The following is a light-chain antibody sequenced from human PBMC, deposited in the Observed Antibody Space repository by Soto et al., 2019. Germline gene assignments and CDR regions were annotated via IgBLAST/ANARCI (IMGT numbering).Light chain of an antibody. Sequence: QAVLNQPPSASGAPGEGVNISCSGRSPTVGRRSVHWAQLIAGTAPKLLIHRSDQRPSGVPDRFSGSKSGTSASRAISGLQSEDLSDYYCASFFEALDVHRFVTWSHVPVL. J-gene: IGLJ1*01. CDR1: SPTVGRRS. CDR2: RSD. CDR3: ASFFEALDVHR. V-gene: IGLV1-44*01.